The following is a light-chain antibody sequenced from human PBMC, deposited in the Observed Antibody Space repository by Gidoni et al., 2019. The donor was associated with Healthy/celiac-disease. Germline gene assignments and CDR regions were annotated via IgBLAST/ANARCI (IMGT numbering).Light chain of an antibody. V-gene: IGLV3-21*02. CDR3: QVWDSSSDHPVV. Sequence: GGNNIGGKSVHWYQQKPGQAPVLVVYDDSDRPSGIPERFSGSNSGNTATLTISRVEAGDEADYYCQVWDSSSDHPVVFGGGTKLTVL. CDR1: NIGGKS. CDR2: DDS. J-gene: IGLJ2*01.